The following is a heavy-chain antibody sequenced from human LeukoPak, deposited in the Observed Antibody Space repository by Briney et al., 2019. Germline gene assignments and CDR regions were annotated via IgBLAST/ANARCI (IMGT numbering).Heavy chain of an antibody. CDR1: GGSISSGYYY. CDR2: IYYSGST. Sequence: SQTLSLTCTVSGGSISSGYYYWSWIRQPPGKGLEWIGYIYYSGSTYYNPSLKSRVTISVDTSKNQFSLKLSSVTAADTAVYYCASSYYYDSSGYTPIDYWGQGTLVTVSS. J-gene: IGHJ4*02. D-gene: IGHD3-22*01. V-gene: IGHV4-30-4*01. CDR3: ASSYYYDSSGYTPIDY.